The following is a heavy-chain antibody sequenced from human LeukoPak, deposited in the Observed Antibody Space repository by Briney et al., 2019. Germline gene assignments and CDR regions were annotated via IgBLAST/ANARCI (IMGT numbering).Heavy chain of an antibody. J-gene: IGHJ4*02. CDR2: INQDGSEK. CDR1: GFTFSSYW. Sequence: QPGGSLRLSCAASGFTFSSYWMSWVRQTPGKGLEWVANINQDGSEKYYVDSVKGRFTISGDNAKNSLYLQMNSLRAEDTAVYYCAIYCSGGSCFRNWGQGTLVTVSS. CDR3: AIYCSGGSCFRN. D-gene: IGHD2-15*01. V-gene: IGHV3-7*05.